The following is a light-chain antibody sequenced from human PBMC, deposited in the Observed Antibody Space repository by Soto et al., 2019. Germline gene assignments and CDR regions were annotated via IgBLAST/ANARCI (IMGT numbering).Light chain of an antibody. CDR1: QSVSTN. J-gene: IGKJ2*01. Sequence: EIVMTQSPATLSVSPGERATLSCRASQSVSTNLAWYQQKPAQAPRLLIYGASTRATGIPARFSGSGSGTAFTLTISSLESEDFAVYYCQQYNNWPPYTFGQGTKVDIK. CDR3: QQYNNWPPYT. V-gene: IGKV3-15*01. CDR2: GAS.